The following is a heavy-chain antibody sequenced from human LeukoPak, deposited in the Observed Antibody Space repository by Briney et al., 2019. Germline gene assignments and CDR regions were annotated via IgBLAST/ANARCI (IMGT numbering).Heavy chain of an antibody. CDR1: GFTFSSYA. CDR2: ISGSGGST. V-gene: IGHV3-23*01. D-gene: IGHD6-6*01. CDR3: AKSEYSSRGTDDY. J-gene: IGHJ4*02. Sequence: GGSLRLSXAASGFTFSSYAMSWVRQAPGKGLEWVSAISGSGGSTYYADSVKGRFTISRDNSKNTPYLQMNSLRAEDTAVYYCAKSEYSSRGTDDYWGQGTLVTVSS.